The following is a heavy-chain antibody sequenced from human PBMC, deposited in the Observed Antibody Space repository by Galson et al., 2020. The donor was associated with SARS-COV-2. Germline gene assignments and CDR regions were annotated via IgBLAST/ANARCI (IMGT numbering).Heavy chain of an antibody. CDR2: IYHTGNT. V-gene: IGHV4-38-2*02. CDR3: ARATLNYFDSGGDFDC. D-gene: IGHD3-22*01. CDR1: GYSISSGYC. J-gene: IGHJ5*01. Sequence: ASETLSLTCTVSGYSISSGYCWGWLRQPPGKGLEWSGSIYHTGNTYRSPSLKSRVTISVDTSKNQFSLKLNYVTAADTAVYYCARATLNYFDSGGDFDCWGQGTLVNVSS.